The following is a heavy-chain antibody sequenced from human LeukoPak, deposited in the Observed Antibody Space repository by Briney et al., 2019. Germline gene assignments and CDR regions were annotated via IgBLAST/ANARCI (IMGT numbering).Heavy chain of an antibody. CDR3: ARDQEESSGAFDI. Sequence: PGGSLRLSCAASGFTFSSYAMHWVRQAPGKGLEWVAVISYDGSNKYYADSVKGRFTISRDNSKNTLYLQMNSLRAEDTAVYYCARDQEESSGAFDIWGQGTMVTVSS. D-gene: IGHD6-6*01. V-gene: IGHV3-30-3*01. CDR2: ISYDGSNK. J-gene: IGHJ3*02. CDR1: GFTFSSYA.